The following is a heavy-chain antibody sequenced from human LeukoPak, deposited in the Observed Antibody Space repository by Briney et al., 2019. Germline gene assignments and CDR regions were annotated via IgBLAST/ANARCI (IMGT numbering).Heavy chain of an antibody. Sequence: GGSLRLSCVASGFTFSDYAMNWVRQAPGKGLEWVSTFKTKYNQVYYAESVRGRFTISTDNSKNTLYLQMNSLRAEDTAVYYCARASGSLGYYYYYGMDVWGQGTTVTVSS. CDR1: GFTFSDYA. CDR2: FKTKYNQV. V-gene: IGHV3-23*05. CDR3: ARASGSLGYYYYYGMDV. J-gene: IGHJ6*02. D-gene: IGHD3-22*01.